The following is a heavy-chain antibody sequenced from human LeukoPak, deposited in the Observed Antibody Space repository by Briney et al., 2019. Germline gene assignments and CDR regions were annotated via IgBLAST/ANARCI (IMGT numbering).Heavy chain of an antibody. Sequence: SETLSLTCTVSGGSISNSSFYWGWIRQPPGKGLEWIGTNYYSGSTYYNPSLKSRVTISVDTSKNQFSLKLSSVTAADTAVYYCARFPDYDILTGNGYWGQGTLVTVSS. CDR2: NYYSGST. CDR1: GGSISNSSFY. V-gene: IGHV4-39*07. J-gene: IGHJ4*02. D-gene: IGHD3-9*01. CDR3: ARFPDYDILTGNGY.